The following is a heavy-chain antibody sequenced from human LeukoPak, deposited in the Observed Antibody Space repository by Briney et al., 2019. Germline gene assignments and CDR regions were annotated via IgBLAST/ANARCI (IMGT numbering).Heavy chain of an antibody. CDR1: GFTFSNYA. V-gene: IGHV3-23*01. D-gene: IGHD1-26*01. CDR2: INGGGCST. CDR3: THYSRSRDY. Sequence: GGSLRLSCAASGFTFSNYAMSWVRQAPGKGLEWVSTINGGGCSTYYAGSVNGRLTIYRDDLKNTLYLQMNSLRDEDTAVYYCTHYSRSRDYWGQGTLVTVSS. J-gene: IGHJ4*02.